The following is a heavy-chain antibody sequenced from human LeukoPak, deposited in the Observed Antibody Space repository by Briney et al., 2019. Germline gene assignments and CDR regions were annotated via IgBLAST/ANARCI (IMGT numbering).Heavy chain of an antibody. D-gene: IGHD3-22*01. CDR3: IVGLMFDY. J-gene: IGHJ4*02. CDR2: ISGSGGRT. CDR1: GFTFSSHA. V-gene: IGHV3-23*01. Sequence: GGSLRLSCAASGFTFSSHAMGWVRQAPGKGLEWVSFISGSGGRTYYADSVKGRFTISRDNSKNTLYLQMNSLRAEDTAVYYCIVGLMFDYWGQGTLVTVSS.